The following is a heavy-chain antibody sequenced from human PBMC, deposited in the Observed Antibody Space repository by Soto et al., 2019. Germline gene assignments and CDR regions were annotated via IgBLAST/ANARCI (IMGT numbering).Heavy chain of an antibody. CDR2: IYDSGNT. Sequence: QVQLQESGPGLVKPSGTLSLTCAVSGVSISSNYWWGWIRQPPGKGLEWIGEIYDSGNTRYNPSLESRVTISVDRSKNQFSLNLSSVTAADTAVYYFARGMEGGPYTWFEPWGLGTLVTVSS. V-gene: IGHV4-4*02. CDR3: ARGMEGGPYTWFEP. CDR1: GVSISSNYW. D-gene: IGHD1-1*01. J-gene: IGHJ5*02.